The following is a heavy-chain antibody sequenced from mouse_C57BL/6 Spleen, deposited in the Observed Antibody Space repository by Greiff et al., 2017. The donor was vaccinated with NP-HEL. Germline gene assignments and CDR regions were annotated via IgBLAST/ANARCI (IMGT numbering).Heavy chain of an antibody. V-gene: IGHV1-52*01. CDR1: GYTFTSYW. D-gene: IGHD2-4*01. CDR2: IDPSDSET. CDR3: AKGGLDDYKD. J-gene: IGHJ3*01. Sequence: VQLQQSGAELVRPGSSVKLSCKASGYTFTSYWMHWVKQRPIQGLEWIGNIDPSDSETHYNQKFKDKATLTVDKSSSTAYMQLSSLTSEDSAVYYCAKGGLDDYKDWGQGTLVTVSA.